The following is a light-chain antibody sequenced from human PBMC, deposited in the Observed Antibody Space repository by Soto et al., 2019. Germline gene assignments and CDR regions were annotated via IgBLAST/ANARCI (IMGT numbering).Light chain of an antibody. CDR3: QRYGSSPMT. CDR1: QSVSSYY. J-gene: IGKJ5*01. CDR2: GAS. V-gene: IGKV3-20*01. Sequence: EIVLTQSPGTLSLSTGERATLSCRASQSVSSYYLAWYQQKPRQAPRLLIYGASSRATGIPDRFSGSGGGTDFALTISILEPEDFAVYYCQRYGSSPMTFGQGTRLEIK.